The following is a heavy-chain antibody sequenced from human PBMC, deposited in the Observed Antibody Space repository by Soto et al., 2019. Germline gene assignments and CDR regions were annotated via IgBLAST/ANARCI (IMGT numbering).Heavy chain of an antibody. CDR1: GYNLGAYY. CDR2: MDPITGGT. CDR3: AKDPYYYDSSALGPYYYGMDV. Sequence: ASVKVSCKASGYNLGAYYAYWVRQAPGRGLEWVGLMDPITGGTDYEEGLRDRVTISRDNSKNTLYLQMNSLRAEDTAVYYCAKDPYYYDSSALGPYYYGMDVWGQGTTVTVSS. D-gene: IGHD3-22*01. J-gene: IGHJ6*02. V-gene: IGHV1-2*02.